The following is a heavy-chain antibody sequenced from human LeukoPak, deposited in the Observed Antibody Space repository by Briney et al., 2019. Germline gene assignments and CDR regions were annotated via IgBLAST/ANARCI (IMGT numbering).Heavy chain of an antibody. CDR3: ARELEITIFGVVKSLGEFDP. CDR1: GYTFTSYA. Sequence: ASVKVSCKASGYTFTSYAMNWVRQAPGQGLEWMGWINTNTGNPTYAQGFTGRFVFSLDTSVSTAYLQISSLEAEDTAVYYCARELEITIFGVVKSLGEFDPWGQGTLVTVSS. V-gene: IGHV7-4-1*02. CDR2: INTNTGNP. D-gene: IGHD3-3*01. J-gene: IGHJ5*02.